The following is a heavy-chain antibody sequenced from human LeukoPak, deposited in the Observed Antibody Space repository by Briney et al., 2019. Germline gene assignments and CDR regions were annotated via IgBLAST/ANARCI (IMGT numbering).Heavy chain of an antibody. D-gene: IGHD1-20*01. CDR3: ARNNWNYFLP. J-gene: IGHJ1*01. Sequence: SETLSLTCTVSGGSISSYYWSWIRQPPGKGLEWIGYIYYSGSTNYNPSLESRVTISVDTSKNQFSLKLSSVTAADTAVYYCARNNWNYFLPWGQGTLVTVSS. CDR1: GGSISSYY. CDR2: IYYSGST. V-gene: IGHV4-59*08.